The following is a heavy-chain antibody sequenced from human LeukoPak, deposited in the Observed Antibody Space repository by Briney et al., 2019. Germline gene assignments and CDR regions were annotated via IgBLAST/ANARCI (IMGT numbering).Heavy chain of an antibody. CDR2: IHHSGTT. D-gene: IGHD1-20*01. V-gene: IGHV4-59*01. Sequence: SETLSLTCSVTGDSINNNYWSWIRQPPGGGLEWVGFIHHSGTTNFNPSLKSRVTISVDTSKNQFSLKLSSVTAADTAVYYCARDNWNDRAFEDAFDIWGQGTMVTVSS. J-gene: IGHJ3*02. CDR1: GDSINNNY. CDR3: ARDNWNDRAFEDAFDI.